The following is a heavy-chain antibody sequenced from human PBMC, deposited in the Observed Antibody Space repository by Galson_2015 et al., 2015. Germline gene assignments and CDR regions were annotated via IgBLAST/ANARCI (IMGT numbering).Heavy chain of an antibody. CDR2: TT. CDR3: TTTRDSGWYEDYYGMDV. V-gene: IGHV3-15*01. D-gene: IGHD6-19*01. J-gene: IGHJ6*02. Sequence: TTDYAAPVKGRFTIARDDSKNTLYLQMNSLKIEDTAVYYCTTTRDSGWYEDYYGMDVWGQGTTVTVSS.